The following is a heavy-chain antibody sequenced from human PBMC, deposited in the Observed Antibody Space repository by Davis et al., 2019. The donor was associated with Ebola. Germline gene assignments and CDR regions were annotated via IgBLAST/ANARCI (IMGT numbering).Heavy chain of an antibody. J-gene: IGHJ4*02. D-gene: IGHD1-26*01. CDR1: GFTFSTYA. V-gene: IGHV3-23*01. CDR3: AMSQWELLLEYYFDY. Sequence: GGSLKISCAASGFTFSTYAMGWVRQAPGRGLEWVSGISGSGSSTYYADSVKGRFTISRDNSKNTLYLQMNSLRAEDTAVYYCAMSQWELLLEYYFDYWGQGTLVTVSS. CDR2: ISGSGSST.